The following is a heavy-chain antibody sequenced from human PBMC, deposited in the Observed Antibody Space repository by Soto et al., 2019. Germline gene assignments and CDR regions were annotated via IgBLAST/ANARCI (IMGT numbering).Heavy chain of an antibody. Sequence: ASVKVSCKASGYTFTGYYIHWVRQATGQGLEWMGWINPNSGGTNYAQKFQGWVTMTRDTSISTAYMELSRLRSDDTAVYYCAREPVGYYYGMDVWGQGTTVTVSS. CDR3: AREPVGYYYGMDV. CDR1: GYTFTGYY. J-gene: IGHJ6*02. CDR2: INPNSGGT. V-gene: IGHV1-2*04.